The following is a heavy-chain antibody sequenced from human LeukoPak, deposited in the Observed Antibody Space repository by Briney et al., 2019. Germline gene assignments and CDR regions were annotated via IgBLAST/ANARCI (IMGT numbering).Heavy chain of an antibody. CDR3: ARHRGQVLLWFGEFDY. Sequence: PSETLSLTCTVSGGSISSGSYYWSWIRQPAGKGLEWIGRIYTSGSTNYNPSLKSRVTISVDTSKNQFSLKLSSVTAADTAVYYCARHRGQVLLWFGEFDYWGQGTLVTVSS. CDR1: GGSISSGSYY. D-gene: IGHD3-10*01. V-gene: IGHV4-61*02. J-gene: IGHJ4*02. CDR2: IYTSGST.